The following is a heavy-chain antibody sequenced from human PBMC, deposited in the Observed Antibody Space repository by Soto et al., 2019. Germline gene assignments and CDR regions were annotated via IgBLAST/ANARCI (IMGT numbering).Heavy chain of an antibody. CDR1: GGSISSGGYY. Sequence: LCGGSISSGGYYWSWIRQPPGKGLEWIGYIYYSGSTYYNPSLKSRVTISVDTSKNQFSLKLSSVTAADTAVYYCARWPFIAAPAFDYWGQGTLVTVSS. CDR2: IYYSGST. CDR3: ARWPFIAAPAFDY. V-gene: IGHV4-31*02. J-gene: IGHJ4*02. D-gene: IGHD6-13*01.